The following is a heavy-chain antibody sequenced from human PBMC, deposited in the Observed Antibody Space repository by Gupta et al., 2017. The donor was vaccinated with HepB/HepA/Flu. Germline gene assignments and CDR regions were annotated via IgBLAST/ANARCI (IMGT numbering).Heavy chain of an antibody. CDR2: IWYDGSNK. Sequence: QVQLVESGGGVVQPGRSLRLSCAASGFTFSSYGMHWVRQAPGKGLEGVAVIWYDGSNKYEADAVKGRFTISRDNAKKTLYLQMERMRAEDTAVYYFAKESRDNGAHFDYGGQGTMVTVYS. CDR3: AKESRDNGAHFDY. V-gene: IGHV3-33*06. D-gene: IGHD2-8*01. J-gene: IGHJ4*02. CDR1: GFTFSSYG.